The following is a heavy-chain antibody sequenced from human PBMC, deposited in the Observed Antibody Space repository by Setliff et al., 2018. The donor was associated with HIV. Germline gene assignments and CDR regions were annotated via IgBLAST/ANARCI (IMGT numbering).Heavy chain of an antibody. CDR2: ISSSGTT. CDR1: DDSFSNYD. V-gene: IGHV4-4*09. Sequence: SETLSLTCVVSDDSFSNYDWTWIRQPPGKALEWIGYISSSGTTNYNPSLRSRVTISIETSNTRFSLWLRSVTAADTAVYYCVRERRRSPLSYGLDVWGQGTTVTVSS. CDR3: VRERRRSPLSYGLDV. J-gene: IGHJ6*02.